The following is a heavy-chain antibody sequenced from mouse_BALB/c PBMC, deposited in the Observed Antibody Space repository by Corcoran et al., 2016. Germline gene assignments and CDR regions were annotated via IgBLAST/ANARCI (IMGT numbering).Heavy chain of an antibody. V-gene: IGHV1S136*01. CDR2: INPYNDGT. J-gene: IGHJ4*01. Sequence: EVQLQQSGPEMVKPGASVKMSGKASGYTFPSYVMHWVKQKPGQGLEWIGYINPYNDGTKYNEKFKGKATLTSDKSSSTAYMELSSLPSEDSAVYYCARLYPGIAMDYWGQGTSVTVAS. CDR3: ARLYPGIAMDY. CDR1: GYTFPSYV.